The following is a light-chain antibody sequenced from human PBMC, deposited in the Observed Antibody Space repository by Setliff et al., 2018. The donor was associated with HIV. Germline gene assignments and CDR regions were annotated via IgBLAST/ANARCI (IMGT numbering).Light chain of an antibody. CDR3: CSYSSSSTLYV. J-gene: IGLJ1*01. CDR2: DVS. CDR1: NSDIGAYNY. V-gene: IGLV2-14*03. Sequence: QSVLTQPASVSGSPGQSINISCTGTNSDIGAYNYGSWYQQYPGEAPKLMIYDVSNRPSEVSNRFSGSKSGNTASLTISGLQAEDEADYYCCSYSSSSTLYVFGTGTKGTVL.